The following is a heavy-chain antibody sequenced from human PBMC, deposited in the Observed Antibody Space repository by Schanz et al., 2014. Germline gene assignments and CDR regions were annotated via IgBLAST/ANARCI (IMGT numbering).Heavy chain of an antibody. CDR2: IKQEGSEK. CDR1: GFIFSNSC. V-gene: IGHV3-7*01. D-gene: IGHD2-8*02. J-gene: IGHJ4*02. Sequence: EVQLVESGGGLVQPGGSLRLSCAASGFIFSNSCMSWVRQAPGKGLEWVASIKQEGSEKYYVDSVKGRFTISRDNAKSSLYLQMNGLTAEDTAVYYCAGGVRIDYWGQGTLVTVSS. CDR3: AGGVRIDY.